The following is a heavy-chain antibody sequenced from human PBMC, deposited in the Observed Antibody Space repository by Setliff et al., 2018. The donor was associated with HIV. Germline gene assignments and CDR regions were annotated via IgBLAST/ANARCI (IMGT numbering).Heavy chain of an antibody. Sequence: PGGSLRLSCVASRFTFNDYWMSWVRQAPGKGLEWVANIDRDGSETNYVDSVKGRFTIFRDNAKSSMYLQMNSLRAEDTAICYCARKFRPGHGVDVWGQGTTVTVSS. J-gene: IGHJ6*02. D-gene: IGHD3-10*01. CDR2: IDRDGSET. CDR3: ARKFRPGHGVDV. V-gene: IGHV3-7*01. CDR1: RFTFNDYW.